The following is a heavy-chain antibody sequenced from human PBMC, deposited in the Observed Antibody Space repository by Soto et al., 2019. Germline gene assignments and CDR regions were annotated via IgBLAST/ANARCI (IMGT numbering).Heavy chain of an antibody. CDR2: ISAYNGNT. V-gene: IGHV1-18*01. Sequence: ASVKVSCKASGYTFTSYGISWVRQAPGQGLEWMGWISAYNGNTNYAQKLQGRVTMTTDTSTSTAYMELSSLRSEDTAVYYCARDNSRYYDFWSGALDYWGQGTLVTVSS. CDR1: GYTFTSYG. J-gene: IGHJ4*02. CDR3: ARDNSRYYDFWSGALDY. D-gene: IGHD3-3*01.